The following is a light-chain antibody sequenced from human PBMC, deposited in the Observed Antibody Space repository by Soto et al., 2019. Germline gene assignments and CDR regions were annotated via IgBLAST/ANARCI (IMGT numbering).Light chain of an antibody. J-gene: IGKJ5*01. CDR1: QSLLHGNEYNY. CDR3: TQALQTALS. V-gene: IGKV2-28*01. Sequence: RTQAALCLRGTPGEQASISCRSSQSLLHGNEYNYVDWYLQKPGLSAQRLIYLGYNRAYGVPDSVSGNVSGTDFILKINRVEAEAVDVYYSTQALQTALSSGEGTRLEIK. CDR2: LGY.